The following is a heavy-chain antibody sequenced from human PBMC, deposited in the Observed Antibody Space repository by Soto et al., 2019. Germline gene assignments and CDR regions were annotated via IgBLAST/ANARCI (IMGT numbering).Heavy chain of an antibody. J-gene: IGHJ4*02. Sequence: SCKASGYTFTSYGISWVRQAPGQGLEWMGWISAYNGNTNYAQKLQGRVTMTTDTSTSTAYMELRSLRSDDTAVYYCARAFPILRYFDWLSLTGFDYWGQGTLVTVSS. CDR3: ARAFPILRYFDWLSLTGFDY. CDR2: ISAYNGNT. D-gene: IGHD3-9*01. V-gene: IGHV1-18*01. CDR1: GYTFTSYG.